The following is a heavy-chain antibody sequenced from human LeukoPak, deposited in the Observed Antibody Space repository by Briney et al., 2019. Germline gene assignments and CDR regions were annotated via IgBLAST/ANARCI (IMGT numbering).Heavy chain of an antibody. CDR1: GGSISSYY. Sequence: SETLSLTCTVSGGSISSYYWSWIRQTPGRGLDWIGYIYYTGSTNYNPSLKSRVTISVDTSKNQFSLKLSSVTAADTAVYYCARGVPAAYFDYWGQGTLVNVSS. CDR3: ARGVPAAYFDY. J-gene: IGHJ4*02. D-gene: IGHD2-2*01. CDR2: IYYTGST. V-gene: IGHV4-59*01.